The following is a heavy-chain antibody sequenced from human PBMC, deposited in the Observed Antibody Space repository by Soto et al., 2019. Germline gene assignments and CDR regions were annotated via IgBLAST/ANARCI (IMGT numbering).Heavy chain of an antibody. Sequence: EVQLVESGGALVQPGGSLRLSCAASGFSFSDYYMDWVRQAPGKGLEWVGRSRNKAKSYTTEYAASVTGRFTISRDDSSNLLYLHMNSLTTEDTAVYYCARAVNYDSSFDMDVWGKGATVTVSS. J-gene: IGHJ6*03. V-gene: IGHV3-72*01. CDR2: SRNKAKSYTT. D-gene: IGHD1-7*01. CDR3: ARAVNYDSSFDMDV. CDR1: GFSFSDYY.